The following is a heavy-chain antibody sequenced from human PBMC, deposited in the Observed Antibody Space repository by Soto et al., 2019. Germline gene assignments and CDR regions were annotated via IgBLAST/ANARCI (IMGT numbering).Heavy chain of an antibody. Sequence: GGSLRLSCAASGFTFSSYAMSWVRQAPGKGLEWVSAISGSGGSTYYADSVKGRFTISRDNSKNTLYLQMNSLRAEDTAVYYCAKETRTAAVADPGFDPWGQGTLLTLSS. D-gene: IGHD6-13*01. V-gene: IGHV3-23*01. CDR1: GFTFSSYA. J-gene: IGHJ5*02. CDR3: AKETRTAAVADPGFDP. CDR2: ISGSGGST.